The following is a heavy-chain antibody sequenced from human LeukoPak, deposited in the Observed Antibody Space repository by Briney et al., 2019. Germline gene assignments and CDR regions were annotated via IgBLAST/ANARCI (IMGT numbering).Heavy chain of an antibody. CDR2: FYTSGITNY. CDR3: ARSPPNINSFDY. CDR1: GVSISSYY. J-gene: IGHJ4*02. V-gene: IGHV4-4*07. Sequence: SETLSLTCTVSGVSISSYYWNWIRQPAGKGLEWIGCFYTSGITNYNYNPSLKSRVTMSVDTSKNQFSLKLSSVTAADTALYFCARSPPNINSFDYWGQGTLVTVSS. D-gene: IGHD3-10*02.